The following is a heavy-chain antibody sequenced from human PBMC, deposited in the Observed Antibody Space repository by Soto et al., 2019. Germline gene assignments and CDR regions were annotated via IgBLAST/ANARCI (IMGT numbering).Heavy chain of an antibody. Sequence: QVQLQESGPGLVKPSQTLSLTCTVSDGSISSGGYYWSWIRQHPGKGLEWIGYISDSGSTYYNPSLKSRVTISVDTSKNRFSLKVRSVTAADTAVYYCARNDWGSRNFDYWGQGTLVTVSS. CDR2: ISDSGST. J-gene: IGHJ4*02. CDR1: DGSISSGGYY. V-gene: IGHV4-31*03. CDR3: ARNDWGSRNFDY. D-gene: IGHD3-16*01.